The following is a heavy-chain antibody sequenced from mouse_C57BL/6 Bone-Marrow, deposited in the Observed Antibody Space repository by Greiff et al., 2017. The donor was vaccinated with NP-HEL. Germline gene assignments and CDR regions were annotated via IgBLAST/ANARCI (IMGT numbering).Heavy chain of an antibody. CDR1: GYTFTDYE. CDR2: IDPETGGT. J-gene: IGHJ1*03. D-gene: IGHD2-4*01. CDR3: TRRRGLRLGDWYFDV. V-gene: IGHV1-15*01. Sequence: VKLVESGAELVRPGASVTLSCKASGYTFTDYEMHWVKQTPVHGLEWIGAIDPETGGTTYNQKFKGKAILTADKSSSTAYMELRSLTSEDSAVYYCTRRRGLRLGDWYFDVWGTGTTVTVSS.